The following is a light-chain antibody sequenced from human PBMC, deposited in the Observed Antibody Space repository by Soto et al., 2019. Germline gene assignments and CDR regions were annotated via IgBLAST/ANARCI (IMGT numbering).Light chain of an antibody. CDR3: QHIDTCRHT. CDR1: QAINTY. CDR2: AAS. Sequence: DIQLTQSPSVLSASVGDRVTITCRASQAINTYLAWYQHQPGKAPNLLIYAASTLESGVPSWFSGSGSGTEFPLTVTSLQPEDFATYYCQHIDTCRHTFGGATKVELK. J-gene: IGKJ4*01. V-gene: IGKV1-9*01.